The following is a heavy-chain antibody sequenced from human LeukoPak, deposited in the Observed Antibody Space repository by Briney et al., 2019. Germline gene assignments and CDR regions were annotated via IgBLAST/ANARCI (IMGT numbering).Heavy chain of an antibody. Sequence: GGSLRLSCAASGXTFIYAWMSWVRQAPGXXXXXXGRIKSKTDGGTTDYAAPVKGRFTISRDDSRNTLYLQLSSLKTEDTAVYYCTTGNYYDRSGYSLDYWGQGTLVTVSS. J-gene: IGHJ4*02. CDR1: GXTFIYAW. CDR3: TTGNYYDRSGYSLDY. CDR2: IKSKTDGGTT. V-gene: IGHV3-15*01. D-gene: IGHD3-22*01.